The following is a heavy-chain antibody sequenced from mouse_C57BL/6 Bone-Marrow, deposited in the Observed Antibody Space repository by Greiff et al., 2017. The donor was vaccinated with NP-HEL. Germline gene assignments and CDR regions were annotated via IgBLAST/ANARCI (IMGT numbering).Heavy chain of an antibody. V-gene: IGHV1-5*01. D-gene: IGHD3-2*02. CDR3: TRPYSSGYAWFAY. Sequence: EVQLQQSGTVLARPGASVKMSCKTSGYTFTSYWMHWVKQRPGQGLEWIGAIYPGNSDTSYNQKFKGKAKLTAVTSASTAYMELSSLTNEDSAVYYCTRPYSSGYAWFAYWGQGTLVTVSA. CDR2: IYPGNSDT. J-gene: IGHJ3*01. CDR1: GYTFTSYW.